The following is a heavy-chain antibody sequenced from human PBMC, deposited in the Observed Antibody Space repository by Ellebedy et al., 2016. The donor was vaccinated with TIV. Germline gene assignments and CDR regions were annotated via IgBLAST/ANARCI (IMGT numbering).Heavy chain of an antibody. CDR3: ARVGRWEDFDI. CDR1: GGTFISYA. Sequence: SVKVSXXASGGTFISYAISWVRQAPGQGLEWMGRIIPILTIANYAQKFQGRVTITADKSTSTAYMELSSLRSEDTAVYYCARVGRWEDFDIWGQGTMVTVSS. CDR2: IIPILTIA. J-gene: IGHJ3*02. V-gene: IGHV1-69*04. D-gene: IGHD1-26*01.